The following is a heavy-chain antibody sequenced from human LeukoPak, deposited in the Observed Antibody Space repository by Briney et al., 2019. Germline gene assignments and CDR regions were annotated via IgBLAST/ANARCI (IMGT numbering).Heavy chain of an antibody. V-gene: IGHV4-38-2*02. CDR2: IYHSGST. J-gene: IGHJ4*02. D-gene: IGHD3-10*01. CDR1: GYSISSGYY. CDR3: ARDRGSYYYFDY. Sequence: SETLSLTCAVSGYSISSGYYWGWIRQPLGKGLEWIGSIYHSGSTYYNPSLKSRVTISVDTSKNQFSLKLNSVTAADTAVYYCARDRGSYYYFDYWGQGTLVTVSS.